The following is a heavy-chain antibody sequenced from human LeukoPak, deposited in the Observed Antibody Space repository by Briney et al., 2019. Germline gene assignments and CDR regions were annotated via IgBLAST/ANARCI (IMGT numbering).Heavy chain of an antibody. CDR3: ARPGFLGPAAAGKDY. Sequence: SETLSLTCTVSGGSISSSSYYWGWIRQPPGKGLEWIGSIYYSGSTYYNPSLKSRVTISVDTSKNQFSLRLSSVTAADTAVYYCARPGFLGPAAAGKDYWGQGTLVTVSS. V-gene: IGHV4-39*01. D-gene: IGHD6-13*01. CDR1: GGSISSSSYY. CDR2: IYYSGST. J-gene: IGHJ4*02.